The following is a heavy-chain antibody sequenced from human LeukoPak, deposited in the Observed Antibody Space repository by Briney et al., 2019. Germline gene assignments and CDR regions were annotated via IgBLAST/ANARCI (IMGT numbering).Heavy chain of an antibody. J-gene: IGHJ4*02. CDR1: GYSFTSDW. CDR2: IYPGYSDT. D-gene: IGHD5-18*01. Sequence: GESLKISCKGSGYSFTSDWIGWVRQMPGKGREWMGIIYPGYSDTTYSPSFQAQVTISADKSISTAYLQWRSMKASDTAMYYCARNVDTAMDNWGQGTLVTVSS. V-gene: IGHV5-51*01. CDR3: ARNVDTAMDN.